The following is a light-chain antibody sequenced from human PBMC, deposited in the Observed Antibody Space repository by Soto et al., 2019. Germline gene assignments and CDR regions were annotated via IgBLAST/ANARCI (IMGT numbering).Light chain of an antibody. V-gene: IGLV1-40*01. CDR2: GNR. Sequence: QSVLTQPPSVSGAPGQRVTLSCTGNTSNLGAGYDVHWYQQLPGAAPKLVIFGNRNRPSGVPERFSGSKSGTSASLAITGLQAEDEADYYCSSYAGSSNVFGTGTKVTVL. CDR3: SSYAGSSNV. J-gene: IGLJ1*01. CDR1: TSNLGAGYD.